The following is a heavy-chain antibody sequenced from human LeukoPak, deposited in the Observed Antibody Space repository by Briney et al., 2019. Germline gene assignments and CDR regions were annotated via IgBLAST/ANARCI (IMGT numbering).Heavy chain of an antibody. CDR2: INPNSGGT. J-gene: IGHJ4*02. Sequence: ASVKVSCKASGYTFTGYYMHWVRQAPGQGLEWMGWINPNSGGTNYAQKFQGRVTMTRDTSISTAYMELSRLRSDDTAVYYCARDSGSYYDYYYFDYWGQGTLVTVSS. D-gene: IGHD1-26*01. CDR1: GYTFTGYY. V-gene: IGHV1-2*02. CDR3: ARDSGSYYDYYYFDY.